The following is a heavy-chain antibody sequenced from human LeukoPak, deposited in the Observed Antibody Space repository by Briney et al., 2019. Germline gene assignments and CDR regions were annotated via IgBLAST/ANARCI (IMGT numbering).Heavy chain of an antibody. CDR1: GGTFSSYA. J-gene: IGHJ4*02. CDR3: ARDSHSSGWTGDY. V-gene: IGHV1-69*13. Sequence: SVKVSCKASGGTFSSYAISWVRQAPGQGLEWMGGIIPILGTANYAQKFQGRVTITADESTSTAYMELSSLRSEDTAVYYCARDSHSSGWTGDYWGQGALVTVSS. D-gene: IGHD6-19*01. CDR2: IIPILGTA.